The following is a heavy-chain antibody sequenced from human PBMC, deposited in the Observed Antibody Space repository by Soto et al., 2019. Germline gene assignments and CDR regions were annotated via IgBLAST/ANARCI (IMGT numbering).Heavy chain of an antibody. D-gene: IGHD4-17*01. CDR2: IDSSGDST. CDR3: AHPRGYGVFDAVDI. CDR1: GDVFTTYA. Sequence: GGALRLSSAKTGDVFTTYATNWVRQAPGKGLEWFSAIDSSGDSTCYAESVRGRFTISRDNSFNTLYLHMRSLSPEDTAVYYCAHPRGYGVFDAVDIWGQGTMATVSS. J-gene: IGHJ3*02. V-gene: IGHV3-23*01.